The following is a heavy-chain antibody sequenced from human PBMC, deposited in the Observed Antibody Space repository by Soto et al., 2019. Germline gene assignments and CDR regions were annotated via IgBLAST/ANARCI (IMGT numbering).Heavy chain of an antibody. CDR2: ILYTGNT. J-gene: IGHJ6*02. V-gene: IGHV4-59*01. CDR1: GVSISNYY. Sequence: QVQLQESGPGLVKPSETLSLTCTVSGVSISNYYWSWIRQPPGMGLEWLGYILYTGNTNYNPSLKRRVTISVDTSKNQVSLELTSVTTADTAVYFCARAAYGSCNYYAPHYYYAMDVWGQGTTVTVSS. CDR3: ARAAYGSCNYYAPHYYYAMDV. D-gene: IGHD3-10*01.